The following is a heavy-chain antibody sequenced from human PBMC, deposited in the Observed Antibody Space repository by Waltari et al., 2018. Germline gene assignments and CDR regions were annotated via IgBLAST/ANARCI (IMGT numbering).Heavy chain of an antibody. D-gene: IGHD3-22*01. CDR3: GRGYNDRRLDY. CDR1: GFTFSNYW. Sequence: EVQLVESGGGLIQPGGSLRLSCEVSGFTFSNYWMHWVRQVPGKGLVGVSRIKRDGTGTIYADSVQGRFTISRDNAENTLYLQMNSLRGEDTAIYYCGRGYNDRRLDYWGQGTLVTVSS. V-gene: IGHV3-74*01. CDR2: IKRDGTGT. J-gene: IGHJ4*02.